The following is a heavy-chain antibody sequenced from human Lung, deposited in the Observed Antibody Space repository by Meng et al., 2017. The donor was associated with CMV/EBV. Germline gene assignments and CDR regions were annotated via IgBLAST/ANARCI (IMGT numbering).Heavy chain of an antibody. CDR3: ARGLRRPSSAIDFDY. Sequence: QVLLVQSGAEVTKPGASVKASCTASGYTFTNYNINWVRQAPGQGLEWMGWMKPNTGNTGYGQKFQGRITMTRNTAISTAYMELSSLTSEDTAVYFCARGLRRPSSAIDFDYWGQGTLVTVSS. J-gene: IGHJ4*02. CDR2: MKPNTGNT. V-gene: IGHV1-8*01. CDR1: GYTFTNYN. D-gene: IGHD2-2*01.